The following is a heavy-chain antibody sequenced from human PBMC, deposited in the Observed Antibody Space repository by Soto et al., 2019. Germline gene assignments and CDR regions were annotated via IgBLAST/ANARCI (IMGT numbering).Heavy chain of an antibody. CDR2: ISSSSSYI. CDR1: GFTFSSYS. CDR3: ARDNDGTAHYYYYGMDV. Sequence: EVQLVESGGGLVKPGGSLRLSCAASGFTFSSYSMNWVRQAPGKGLEWVSSISSSSSYIYDADSVKGRFTISRDNAKNSLYLQMNSLRAEDTAVYYCARDNDGTAHYYYYGMDVWGQGTTVTVSS. J-gene: IGHJ6*02. D-gene: IGHD1-1*01. V-gene: IGHV3-21*01.